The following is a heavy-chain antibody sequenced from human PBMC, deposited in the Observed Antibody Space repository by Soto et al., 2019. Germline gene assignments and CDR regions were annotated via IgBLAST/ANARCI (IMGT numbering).Heavy chain of an antibody. D-gene: IGHD3-16*02. V-gene: IGHV1-18*01. J-gene: IGHJ4*02. CDR3: ARSLITFGGVIVIPSYYFDY. CDR2: ISAYNGNT. Sequence: QVQLVQSGAEVKKPEASVKVSCKASGYTFTSYGISWVRQAPGQGLEWMGWISAYNGNTNYAQKLQGRVTRTTDTSTSTAYMELRSLRSDDTAVYYCARSLITFGGVIVIPSYYFDYWGQGTLVTVSS. CDR1: GYTFTSYG.